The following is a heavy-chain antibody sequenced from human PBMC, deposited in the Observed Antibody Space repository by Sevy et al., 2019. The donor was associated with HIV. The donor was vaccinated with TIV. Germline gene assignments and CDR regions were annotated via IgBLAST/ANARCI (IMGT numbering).Heavy chain of an antibody. CDR3: AGGKGGIFGVVVGQFDS. Sequence: ASVKVSCKASGYSFTNYAIHWVRQAPGQGLEWMGWIKTDNGNTKYSQRFQGRVTITRDTSATTAYMEMSSLRYDDTALYFWAGGKGGIFGVVVGQFDSWGQGTLVTVSS. J-gene: IGHJ4*02. V-gene: IGHV1-3*04. D-gene: IGHD3-3*01. CDR1: GYSFTNYA. CDR2: IKTDNGNT.